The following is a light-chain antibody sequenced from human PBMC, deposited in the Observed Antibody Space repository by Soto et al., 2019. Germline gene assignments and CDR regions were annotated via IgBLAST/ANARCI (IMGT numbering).Light chain of an antibody. CDR3: SSYTSSSTPRVV. V-gene: IGLV2-14*01. CDR1: SSDVGGYNY. J-gene: IGLJ2*01. Sequence: QSALTQPASVSGSPGQSITISCTGTSSDVGGYNYVSWYQQHPGKAPKLMIYDVNNRPSGVSNRFSGSKSGNTASLTISGLPAEDEADYYCSSYTSSSTPRVVFGGGTKLTVL. CDR2: DVN.